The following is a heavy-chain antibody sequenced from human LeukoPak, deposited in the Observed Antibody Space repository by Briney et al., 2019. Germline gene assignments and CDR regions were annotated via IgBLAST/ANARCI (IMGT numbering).Heavy chain of an antibody. V-gene: IGHV1-46*01. D-gene: IGHD2-15*01. CDR3: ARYGFSAVWQGGWHAFDI. J-gene: IGHJ3*02. CDR2: INPTTGDT. Sequence: ASVKVSCKASGYTFTSYYMHWVRQAPGQGLEWMGIINPTTGDTTYAQKFQGRLTMTRDMSTSTVYMDLSSLTSEDTAVFYCARYGFSAVWQGGWHAFDIWGQGTVVTVSS. CDR1: GYTFTSYY.